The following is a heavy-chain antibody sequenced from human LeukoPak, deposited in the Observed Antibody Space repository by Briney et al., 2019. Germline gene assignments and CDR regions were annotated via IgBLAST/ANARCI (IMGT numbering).Heavy chain of an antibody. CDR2: ISGSGGST. CDR1: GFTFSSYA. Sequence: GGSLRLSCAASGFTFSSYAMNWVRQAPGKGLEWVPFISGSGGSTYHVDSVKGRFTISRDNSKNTLYLQMNSLRAEDTAVYYCAKTPYVDIRMVTFDYWGQGALVTVSS. CDR3: AKTPYVDIRMVTFDY. D-gene: IGHD5-18*01. J-gene: IGHJ4*02. V-gene: IGHV3-23*01.